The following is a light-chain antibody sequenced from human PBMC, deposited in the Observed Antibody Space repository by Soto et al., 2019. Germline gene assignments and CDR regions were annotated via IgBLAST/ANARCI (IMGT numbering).Light chain of an antibody. J-gene: IGKJ1*01. CDR1: QSIGSW. V-gene: IGKV1-5*01. Sequence: DIQMTQSPSTLSASVGDRDTITCRASQSIGSWLAWYQQKPGKAPKVLIYDASSLESGVPSRFSGRGSGTEFTLTITTLQPEDFATYYCQQYNYYWTCGQGTKVEIK. CDR2: DAS. CDR3: QQYNYYWT.